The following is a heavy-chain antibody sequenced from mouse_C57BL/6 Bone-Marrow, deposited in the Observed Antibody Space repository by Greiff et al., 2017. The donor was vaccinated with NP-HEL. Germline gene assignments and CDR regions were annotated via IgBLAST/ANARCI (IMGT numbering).Heavy chain of an antibody. D-gene: IGHD1-2*01. CDR3: ARTITTAF. CDR1: GFTFSSYA. Sequence: EVKVEESGGGLVKPGGSLKLSCAASGFTFSSYAMSWVRQTPEKRLEWVATISDGGSYTYYPDNVKGRFTISRDNAKNNLYLQMSHLKSEDTAMYYCARTITTAFWGTGTTVTVSS. V-gene: IGHV5-4*03. CDR2: ISDGGSYT. J-gene: IGHJ1*03.